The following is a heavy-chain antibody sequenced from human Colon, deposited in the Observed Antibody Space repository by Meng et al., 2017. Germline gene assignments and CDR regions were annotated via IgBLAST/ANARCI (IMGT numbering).Heavy chain of an antibody. CDR2: ISYDGGNK. V-gene: IGHV3-30*07. J-gene: IGHJ3*01. D-gene: IGHD3-3*01. Sequence: GESLKISCAASGFTFSSYAMHWVRQAPGKGLEWVGFISYDGGNKYYADSVRGRFTISRDNSMNTLYLRMNSLGAEDTALYYCARAPVFGVLSGASDVWGQGTRVTVSS. CDR3: ARAPVFGVLSGASDV. CDR1: GFTFSSYA.